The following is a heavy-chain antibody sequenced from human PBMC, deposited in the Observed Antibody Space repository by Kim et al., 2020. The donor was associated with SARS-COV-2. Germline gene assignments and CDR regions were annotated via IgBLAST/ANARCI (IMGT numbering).Heavy chain of an antibody. V-gene: IGHV4-39*01. CDR3: ATPITIFGVEDY. D-gene: IGHD3-3*01. CDR2: IYYSGST. CDR1: GGSISSSSYY. J-gene: IGHJ4*02. Sequence: SETLSLTCTVSGGSISSSSYYWGWIHQPPGKGLEWIGSIYYSGSTYYNPSLKSRVTISVDTSKNQFSLKLSSVTAADTAVYYCATPITIFGVEDYWGQGTLVTVSS.